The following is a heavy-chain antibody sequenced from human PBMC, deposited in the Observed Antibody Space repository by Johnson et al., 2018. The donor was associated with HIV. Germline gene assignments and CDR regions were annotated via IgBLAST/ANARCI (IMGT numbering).Heavy chain of an antibody. J-gene: IGHJ3*02. D-gene: IGHD3-22*01. CDR2: ISSSGSTI. V-gene: IGHV3-11*04. Sequence: QVQVVESGGGLVKPGGSLRLSCAASGFTFSDYYMSWIRQAPGKGLEWVSYISSSGSTIYYADSVKGRFSISRDNAKNSLYLQMNSLRAEDTAVYYCASEYYYDSSGYYRYAFDIWGQGTMVTVSS. CDR3: ASEYYYDSSGYYRYAFDI. CDR1: GFTFSDYY.